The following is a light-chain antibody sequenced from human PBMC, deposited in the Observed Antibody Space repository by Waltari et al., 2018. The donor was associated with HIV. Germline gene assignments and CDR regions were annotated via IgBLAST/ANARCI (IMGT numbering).Light chain of an antibody. Sequence: DIQLTQSPSFLSASVGDRVTITCRASQGISSYLAWYQQKPGKAPKLLIYAASTLQSGVPSRFSGRGSGTEFTLTISSLQPEDFATYYCQQLNSYPLWTFGQGTKVEIK. CDR3: QQLNSYPLWT. CDR1: QGISSY. J-gene: IGKJ1*01. CDR2: AAS. V-gene: IGKV1-9*01.